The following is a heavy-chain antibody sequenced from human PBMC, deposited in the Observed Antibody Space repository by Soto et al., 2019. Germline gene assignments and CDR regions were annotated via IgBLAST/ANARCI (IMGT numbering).Heavy chain of an antibody. CDR1: GFTFSGSA. J-gene: IGHJ6*02. CDR3: TRHLAGTTDYYYGMDV. CDR2: IRSKANSYAT. Sequence: GGSLRLPCAASGFTFSGSAMHWVRQAAGKGLGWVGRIRSKANSYATAYATSVKGRFTISRDDSKNTAYLQMNSLKTEDTAVYYCTRHLAGTTDYYYGMDVWGQGTRVTVSS. D-gene: IGHD1-1*01. V-gene: IGHV3-73*01.